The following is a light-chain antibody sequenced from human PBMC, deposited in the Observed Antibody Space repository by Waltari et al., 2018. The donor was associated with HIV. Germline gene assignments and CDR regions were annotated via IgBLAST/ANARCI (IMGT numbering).Light chain of an antibody. V-gene: IGLV2-23*02. CDR1: SSDVGTYDL. CDR2: EVT. CDR3: CSYRGSNTWV. J-gene: IGLJ3*02. Sequence: QSALTQPASVSGSPGQSITVSCTVTSSDVGTYDLVSWYQQHPGKAPKLMIYEVTKRPSGVSNRFSGSKSGNTASLTVSGLQADDEAEYYCCSYRGSNTWVFGGGTKVTVL.